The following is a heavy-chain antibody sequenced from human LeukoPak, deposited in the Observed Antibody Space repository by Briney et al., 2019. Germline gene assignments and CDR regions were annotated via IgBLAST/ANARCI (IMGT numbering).Heavy chain of an antibody. D-gene: IGHD3-10*01. CDR2: ISSSLDSNI. CDR3: ARERSYGSGSSLNYYYYYYMDV. Sequence: GGSLRLSCAASGFTFSSYNMNWVRQAPGKGLEWVSFISSSLDSNIYYADSVKGRFTISRDNAKNSLYLQMNSLRAEDTAVYYCARERSYGSGSSLNYYYYYYMDVWGKGTTVTISS. J-gene: IGHJ6*03. V-gene: IGHV3-48*01. CDR1: GFTFSSYN.